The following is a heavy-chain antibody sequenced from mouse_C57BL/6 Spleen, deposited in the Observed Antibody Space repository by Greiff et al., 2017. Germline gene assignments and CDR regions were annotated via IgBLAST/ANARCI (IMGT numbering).Heavy chain of an antibody. V-gene: IGHV5-12*01. Sequence: EVKLQESGGGLVQPGGSLKLSCAASGFTFSDYYMYWVRQTPEKRLEWVAYISNGGGSTYYPDTVKGRFTISRDNAKSTLYLQMSRLKSEDTAMYYCATMDYWGQGTSVTVSS. CDR1: GFTFSDYY. CDR2: ISNGGGST. CDR3: ATMDY. J-gene: IGHJ4*01.